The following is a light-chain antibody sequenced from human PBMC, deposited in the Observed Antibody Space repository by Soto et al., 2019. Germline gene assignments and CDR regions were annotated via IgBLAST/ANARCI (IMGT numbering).Light chain of an antibody. J-gene: IGKJ1*01. CDR2: GAS. CDR3: QQYGSSPET. V-gene: IGKV3-20*01. CDR1: QSVSSN. Sequence: EIVLTQSPATLSVSPGDRATLSCRASQSVSSNLAWYQLKPGQAPRLLIYGASSRATGIPDRFSGSGSGTDFTLTISRLEPEDFAVYYCQQYGSSPETFGQGTKVDIK.